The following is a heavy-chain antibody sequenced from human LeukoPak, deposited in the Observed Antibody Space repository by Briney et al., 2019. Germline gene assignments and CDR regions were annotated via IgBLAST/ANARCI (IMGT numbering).Heavy chain of an antibody. CDR1: GGSFSGYY. CDR3: ARGADYGGNSN. J-gene: IGHJ3*01. CDR2: INHSGST. D-gene: IGHD4-23*01. Sequence: SETLSLTCAVYGGSFSGYYWSWIRQPPGKGLEWIGEINHSGSTNYNPSLKSRVTISVDTSKNQFSLKLSSVTAADTAVYYCARGADYGGNSNWGQGTMVTVSS. V-gene: IGHV4-34*01.